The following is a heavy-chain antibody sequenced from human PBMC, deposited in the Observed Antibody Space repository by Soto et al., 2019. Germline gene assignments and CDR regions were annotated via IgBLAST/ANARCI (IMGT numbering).Heavy chain of an antibody. V-gene: IGHV3-23*01. CDR2: ITVDGGST. CDR3: ARDSGYGSGASVNHYLAY. CDR1: GFTFNTFA. J-gene: IGHJ4*01. D-gene: IGHD3-10*01. Sequence: GWSLRLSCAASGFTFNTFALTWVRQAPGKGLEWVSSITVDGGSTYYVDSVKGRSTVSRDNSKNTLYLQMDSLRAEDTAVYYCARDSGYGSGASVNHYLAYWGHGNMVTV.